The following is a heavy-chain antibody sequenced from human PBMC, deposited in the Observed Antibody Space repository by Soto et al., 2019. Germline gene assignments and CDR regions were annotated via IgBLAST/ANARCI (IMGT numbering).Heavy chain of an antibody. CDR2: FVPIFETT. Sequence: ASVKVSCKASGGTFSNYAFSWLRQAPGQGLEWMGGFVPIFETTNYAQKFRGRLTITASESASTAYMELGSLTSEDTAVYYCARDPYSSGWLRIYYFGMDVWGQGTTVTVSS. J-gene: IGHJ6*02. CDR3: ARDPYSSGWLRIYYFGMDV. D-gene: IGHD6-19*01. V-gene: IGHV1-69*13. CDR1: GGTFSNYA.